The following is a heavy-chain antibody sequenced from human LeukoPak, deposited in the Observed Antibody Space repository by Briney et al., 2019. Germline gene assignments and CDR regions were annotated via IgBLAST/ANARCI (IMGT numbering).Heavy chain of an antibody. CDR3: AKRPSDYGDYVSYFDY. D-gene: IGHD4-17*01. CDR2: ISDDGRRK. Sequence: GGSLRLSCAASGFSFISYGMHWVRQAPGKGLEWVGVISDDGRRKDYADSVKGRFTISRDNSKDTLYLQMNSLRAEDTAVYYCAKRPSDYGDYVSYFDYWGQGTPVTVSS. J-gene: IGHJ4*02. CDR1: GFSFISYG. V-gene: IGHV3-30*18.